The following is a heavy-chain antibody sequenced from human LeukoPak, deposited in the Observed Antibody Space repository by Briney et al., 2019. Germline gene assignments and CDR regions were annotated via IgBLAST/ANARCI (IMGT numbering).Heavy chain of an antibody. CDR2: IYTSGST. Sequence: SETLSLTCTVSGGSISSGNYYWSWIRQPAGKGLEWIGRIYTSGSTYYNPSLKSRVTISVDTSKNQFSLKLTSVTAADTAVYYCARDSTRRNFFDYWGQGTLVTVSS. CDR3: ARDSTRRNFFDY. D-gene: IGHD2-2*01. J-gene: IGHJ4*02. V-gene: IGHV4-61*02. CDR1: GGSISSGNYY.